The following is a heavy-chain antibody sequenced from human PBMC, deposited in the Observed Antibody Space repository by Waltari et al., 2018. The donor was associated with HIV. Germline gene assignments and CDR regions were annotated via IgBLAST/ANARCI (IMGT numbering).Heavy chain of an antibody. CDR1: GFSFGDYA. D-gene: IGHD4-17*01. CDR2: IRSKAYGGTT. V-gene: IGHV3-49*03. Sequence: EVQLGESGGGLVQPGRSLRLSCATSGFSFGDYAMSWFRQAPGKGLEWLGFIRSKAYGGTTKYAASVKGRFTISRDDSKSIAYLQMNSLKTEDTALYYCTRGTFTVTYYFDYWGRGTLVTVSS. J-gene: IGHJ4*02. CDR3: TRGTFTVTYYFDY.